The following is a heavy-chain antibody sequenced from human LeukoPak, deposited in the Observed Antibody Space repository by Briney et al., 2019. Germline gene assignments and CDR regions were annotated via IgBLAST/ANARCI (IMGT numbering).Heavy chain of an antibody. V-gene: IGHV1-2*02. CDR3: ARARCSSTSCYRGFHWFDP. Sequence: GASVKVSCKASGDSFTSYYMHWVRQAPGHGLESMGWVNADSGFTNYAQMFQGRVTMTWDTSISTAFMELSGLTSDDTAVYYCARARCSSTSCYRGFHWFDPWGQGTLVTVSS. CDR1: GDSFTSYY. CDR2: VNADSGFT. D-gene: IGHD2-2*01. J-gene: IGHJ5*02.